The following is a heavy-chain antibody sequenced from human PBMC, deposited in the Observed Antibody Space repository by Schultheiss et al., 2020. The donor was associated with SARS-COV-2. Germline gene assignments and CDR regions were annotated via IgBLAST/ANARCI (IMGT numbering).Heavy chain of an antibody. V-gene: IGHV3-30*02. D-gene: IGHD2-2*01. CDR3: AKGYCSSTSCPLDY. Sequence: GGSLRLSCAASGFTFSSDWMHWLRQAPGKGLEWVAVIWYDGSNKYYADSVKGRFTISRDNSKNTLYLQMNSLRAEDTAVYYCAKGYCSSTSCPLDYWGQGTLVTVSS. CDR1: GFTFSSDW. J-gene: IGHJ4*02. CDR2: IWYDGSNK.